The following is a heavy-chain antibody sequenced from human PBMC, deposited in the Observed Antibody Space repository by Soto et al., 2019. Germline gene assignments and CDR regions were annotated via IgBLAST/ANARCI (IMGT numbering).Heavy chain of an antibody. D-gene: IGHD6-19*01. J-gene: IGHJ4*02. CDR2: IYYSGST. CDR1: GGSISSGGYY. V-gene: IGHV4-31*03. CDR3: ASDGAAGTFFDY. Sequence: QVQLQESGPGLVKPSQTLSLTCTVSGGSISSGGYYWSWIRQHPGKGLEWIGYIYYSGSTYYNPSLKSRVTISVDTSKSLFSLKLSSVTAADTAVYYCASDGAAGTFFDYWGQGTLVTVSS.